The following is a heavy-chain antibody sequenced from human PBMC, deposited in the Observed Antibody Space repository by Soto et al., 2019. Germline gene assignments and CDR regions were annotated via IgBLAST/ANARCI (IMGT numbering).Heavy chain of an antibody. CDR1: GGTFSSYA. CDR2: IIPIPGTA. V-gene: IGHV1-69*01. Sequence: QVQLVQSGAEVKKPGSSVKVSCKASGGTFSSYAISWVRQAPGQGLEWMGGIIPIPGTANYAQKFQGRVTITADESTSTAYMELSSLRSEDTAVYYCASSQGSSTSLEIYYYYSYGMDVWGQGTTVTVSS. CDR3: ASSQGSSTSLEIYYYYSYGMDV. J-gene: IGHJ6*02. D-gene: IGHD2-2*01.